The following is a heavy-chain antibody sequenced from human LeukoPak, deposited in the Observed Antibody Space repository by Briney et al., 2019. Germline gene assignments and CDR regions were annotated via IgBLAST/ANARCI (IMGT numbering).Heavy chain of an antibody. Sequence: GGSLRLSCAASGFTFSSYEMNWVRQAPGKGLEWVAVISFDESNKYYADSVKGRFTISRDNSKNTLYLQMNSLRAEDTAVYYCAKGGGTGYSSSWYSNWGQGTLVTVSS. CDR1: GFTFSSYE. D-gene: IGHD6-13*01. V-gene: IGHV3-30*18. CDR2: ISFDESNK. CDR3: AKGGGTGYSSSWYSN. J-gene: IGHJ4*02.